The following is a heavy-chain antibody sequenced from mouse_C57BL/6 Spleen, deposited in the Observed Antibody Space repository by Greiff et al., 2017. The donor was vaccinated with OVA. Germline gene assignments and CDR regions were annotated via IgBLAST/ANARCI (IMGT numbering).Heavy chain of an antibody. Sequence: QVQLQQSGAELVKPGASVKISCKASGYAFSSYWMNWVKQRPGKGLEWIGQIYPGDGDTNYNGKFKGKATLTADKSSSTAYMQLSSLTSEDSAVYFCARLPLYYGNYEGYVDVWGTGTTVTVSS. J-gene: IGHJ1*03. CDR2: IYPGDGDT. D-gene: IGHD2-1*01. CDR1: GYAFSSYW. V-gene: IGHV1-80*01. CDR3: ARLPLYYGNYEGYVDV.